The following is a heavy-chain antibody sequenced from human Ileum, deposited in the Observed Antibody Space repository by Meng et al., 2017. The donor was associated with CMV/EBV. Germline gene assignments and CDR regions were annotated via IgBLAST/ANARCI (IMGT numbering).Heavy chain of an antibody. CDR3: ARAAARGVPVDL. CDR2: IHPTGTT. Sequence: QLQPQESGQRLLQPSETLSLTCTVTGGSLTSYYWTWIRQPAGKGLEWIGRIHPTGTTDDNPSLRSRVSMSLDKSKNQFSLKLTSVTAADTAVYYCARAAARGVPVDLWGQGTLVTVSS. J-gene: IGHJ5*02. V-gene: IGHV4-4*07. D-gene: IGHD3-10*01. CDR1: GGSLTSYY.